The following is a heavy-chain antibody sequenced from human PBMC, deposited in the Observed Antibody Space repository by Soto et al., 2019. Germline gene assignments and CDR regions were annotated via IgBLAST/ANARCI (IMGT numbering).Heavy chain of an antibody. Sequence: PGGSLRLSCAASGFTFSSYGMHWVRQAPGKGLEWVAVISYDGSNKYYADSVTGRFTISRDNSKNTLYLQMNSLRSEDAAVYYCANDLLGIVGATSGFDYWGQGTPVTVSS. J-gene: IGHJ4*02. CDR3: ANDLLGIVGATSGFDY. CDR2: ISYDGSNK. D-gene: IGHD1-26*01. V-gene: IGHV3-30*18. CDR1: GFTFSSYG.